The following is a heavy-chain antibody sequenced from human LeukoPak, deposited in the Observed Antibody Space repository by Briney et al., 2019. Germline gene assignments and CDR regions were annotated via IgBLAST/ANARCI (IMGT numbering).Heavy chain of an antibody. CDR1: RFTISDYY. J-gene: IGHJ4*02. CDR3: AREATSSGWCYLDY. D-gene: IGHD6-19*01. V-gene: IGHV3-11*04. Sequence: GGSLRLSCAASRFTISDYYMTWIRQAPGKGLEWVSYISSSGSAIYYADSVKGRFTVSRDNAKNSLYLQMNSLRAEDTAVYYCAREATSSGWCYLDYWGQGTLVTVSS. CDR2: ISSSGSAI.